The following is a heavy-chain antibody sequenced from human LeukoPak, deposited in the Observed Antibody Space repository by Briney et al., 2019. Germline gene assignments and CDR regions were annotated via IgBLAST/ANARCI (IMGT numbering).Heavy chain of an antibody. V-gene: IGHV4-31*03. D-gene: IGHD2/OR15-2a*01. CDR2: IYYSGTT. CDR3: AREIVVSSTLWADP. Sequence: PSETLSLTCSVSGGSISGAYYWSWIRQHPGKGLEYFGYIYYSGTTYYNPSLQSRVTISVDTSKNQFSLKLNSVTAADTAVYYCAREIVVSSTLWADPWGQGTLVTVSS. J-gene: IGHJ5*02. CDR1: GGSISGAYY.